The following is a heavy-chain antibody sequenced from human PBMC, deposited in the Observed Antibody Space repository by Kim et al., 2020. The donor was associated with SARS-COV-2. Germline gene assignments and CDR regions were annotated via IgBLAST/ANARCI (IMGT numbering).Heavy chain of an antibody. D-gene: IGHD2-15*01. CDR1: GFTFHDYA. J-gene: IGHJ3*02. CDR2: ITWNSGTI. CDR3: AKDWRLCSGSFCAFDM. V-gene: IGHV3-9*01. Sequence: GGSLRLSCAASGFTFHDYAMHWVRQTPGKGLEWVSGITWNSGTIAYADSVKGRFTISRDNAKNSLYMQMNSLRAEDTALYYCAKDWRLCSGSFCAFDMWG.